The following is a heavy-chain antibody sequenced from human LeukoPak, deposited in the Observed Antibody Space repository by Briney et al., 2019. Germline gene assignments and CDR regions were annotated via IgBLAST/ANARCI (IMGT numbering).Heavy chain of an antibody. CDR2: ISSSDSTI. CDR3: ARERDCSSTSCYYYYGMDV. J-gene: IGHJ6*02. Sequence: GGSLRLSCAASGFTFSSYEMNWVRQAPGKGLEWVSYISSSDSTIYYADSVKGRFTISRDNAKNSLYLQMNSLRAEDTAVYYCARERDCSSTSCYYYYGMDVWGQGTTVTVSS. V-gene: IGHV3-48*03. CDR1: GFTFSSYE. D-gene: IGHD2-2*01.